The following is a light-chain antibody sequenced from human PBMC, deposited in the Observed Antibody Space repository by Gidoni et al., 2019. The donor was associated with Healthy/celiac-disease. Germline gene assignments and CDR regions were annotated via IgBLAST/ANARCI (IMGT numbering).Light chain of an antibody. CDR2: GAS. J-gene: IGKJ2*01. CDR3: QQYGSSPGT. Sequence: IVFPPSPGTLSLSPGERATLSCRASQSVSSSYLAWYQQKPGQAPRLLIYGASSRATGIPDRFSGSGSGTDFTLTISRLEPEDFAVYYCQQYGSSPGTFGQGTKLEIK. CDR1: QSVSSSY. V-gene: IGKV3-20*01.